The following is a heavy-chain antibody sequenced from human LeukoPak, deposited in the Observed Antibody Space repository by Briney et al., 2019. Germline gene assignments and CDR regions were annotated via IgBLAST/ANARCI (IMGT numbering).Heavy chain of an antibody. Sequence: GGSLRLSCAASGFTFSSYSMNWVRQAPGKGLEWVSSISSSSSYIYYADSVKGRSTISRDNAKNSLYLQMNSLRAEDTAVYYCATLMVRGVIIKGGDYWGQGTLVTVSS. D-gene: IGHD3-10*01. J-gene: IGHJ4*02. CDR2: ISSSSSYI. V-gene: IGHV3-21*01. CDR1: GFTFSSYS. CDR3: ATLMVRGVIIKGGDY.